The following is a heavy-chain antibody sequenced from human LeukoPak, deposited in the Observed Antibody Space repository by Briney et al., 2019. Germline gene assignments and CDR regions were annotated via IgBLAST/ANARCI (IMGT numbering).Heavy chain of an antibody. V-gene: IGHV3-7*05. J-gene: IGHJ6*02. CDR3: ARGKGLDV. Sequence: GGSLRLSCSASGFTFSTYWMSWVRQAPGKGLEWVANIKQDGREQNYVDPVKGRFTISRDNAQTSLFLQMNSLRVEDTAVYYCARGKGLDVWGQGTTVTVSS. CDR2: IKQDGREQ. CDR1: GFTFSTYW.